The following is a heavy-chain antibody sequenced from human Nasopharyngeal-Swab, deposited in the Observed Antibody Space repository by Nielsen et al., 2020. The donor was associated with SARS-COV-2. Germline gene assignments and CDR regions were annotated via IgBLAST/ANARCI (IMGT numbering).Heavy chain of an antibody. Sequence: VRQAPGKGLEWVSAISGSGGSTYYADSVKGRFTISRDNSKNTLYLQMNSLRAEDTAVYYCAKDYGSGSYDPASYMDVWGKGTTVTVSS. V-gene: IGHV3-23*01. CDR3: AKDYGSGSYDPASYMDV. CDR2: ISGSGGST. D-gene: IGHD3-10*01. J-gene: IGHJ6*03.